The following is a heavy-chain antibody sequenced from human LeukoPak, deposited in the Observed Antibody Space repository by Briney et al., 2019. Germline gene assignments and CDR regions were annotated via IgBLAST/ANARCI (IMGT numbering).Heavy chain of an antibody. Sequence: GGSLRLSCAASGFTVSSNYMSWVRQAPGKGLEWVANIKQDGSEKYYVDSVKGRFTISRDNAKNSLYLQMNSLRAEDTAVYYCATTGYSSSWYQVYYYYGMDVWGQGSTVTVSS. CDR3: ATTGYSSSWYQVYYYYGMDV. CDR1: GFTVSSNY. D-gene: IGHD6-13*01. CDR2: IKQDGSEK. J-gene: IGHJ6*02. V-gene: IGHV3-7*03.